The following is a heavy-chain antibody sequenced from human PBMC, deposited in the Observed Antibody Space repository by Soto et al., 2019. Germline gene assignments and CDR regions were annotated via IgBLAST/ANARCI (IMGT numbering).Heavy chain of an antibody. J-gene: IGHJ4*02. Sequence: SETLSLTCIVAEAVITGYYRSWIRQSPGKGLEWIGYIYYGVTKDYNPSLKSRVTISVDTSNSQFSLKLSSVTAADTAVYYCARERYYFDYWSQGTLVTVTA. V-gene: IGHV4-59*01. CDR1: EAVITGYY. CDR3: ARERYYFDY. CDR2: IYYGVTK.